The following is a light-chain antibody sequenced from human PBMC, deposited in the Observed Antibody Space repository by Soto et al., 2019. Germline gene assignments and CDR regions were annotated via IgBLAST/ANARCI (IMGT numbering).Light chain of an antibody. CDR1: SSNIGNNN. V-gene: IGLV1-51*01. J-gene: IGLJ2*01. CDR3: GTWDSSLSVVV. CDR2: DNN. Sequence: QSVLTQPPSVSAAPGQKVTISCSGSSSNIGNNNVFWNQQLPGTAPKLLIYDNNKRPSGIPDRFSGSKSGTSATLDITGLQTGDEADYYCGTWDSSLSVVVLGGGNKLTVL.